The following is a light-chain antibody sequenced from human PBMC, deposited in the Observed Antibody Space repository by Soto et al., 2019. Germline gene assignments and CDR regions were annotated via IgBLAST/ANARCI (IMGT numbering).Light chain of an antibody. CDR3: SSYTTSSTLI. CDR2: DVS. V-gene: IGLV2-14*01. CDR1: SSDVGGYKY. Sequence: QSALTQPASVSGSPGQSITISCTGTSSDVGGYKYVSWYQQHPGKVPKLMIYDVSHRPSGVSNRFSGSKSGNTASLTISGLQTEDEAEYFCSSYTTSSTLIFGGGTKVTVL. J-gene: IGLJ2*01.